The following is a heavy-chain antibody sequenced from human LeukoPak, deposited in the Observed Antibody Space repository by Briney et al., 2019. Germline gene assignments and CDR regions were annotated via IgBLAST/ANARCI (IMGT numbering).Heavy chain of an antibody. V-gene: IGHV1-24*01. CDR2: FDPEDGET. CDR1: GYTLTELS. Sequence: ASVKVSCKVSGYTLTELSMHWVRQAPGKGLEWMGGFDPEDGETIYAQKFQGRVTMTEDTSTDTAYMELRSLRSDDTAVYYCARDSSGYYQGVRNDYWGQGTLVTVSS. CDR3: ARDSSGYYQGVRNDY. D-gene: IGHD3-22*01. J-gene: IGHJ4*02.